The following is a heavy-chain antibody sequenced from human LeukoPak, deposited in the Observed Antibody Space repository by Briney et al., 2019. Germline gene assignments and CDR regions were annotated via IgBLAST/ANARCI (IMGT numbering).Heavy chain of an antibody. V-gene: IGHV1-2*02. CDR1: GYTFTGYY. CDR2: INPNSGGT. J-gene: IGHJ4*02. CDR3: ARVEVSNPQLSPIDY. Sequence: ASVKVSCKVSGYTFTGYYMHWVRLAPGQGLEWMGWINPNSGGTNYARKFQGRVTMTRDTSIGTAYMELNRLRSDDTAVYYCARVEVSNPQLSPIDYWGQGTLVTVSS.